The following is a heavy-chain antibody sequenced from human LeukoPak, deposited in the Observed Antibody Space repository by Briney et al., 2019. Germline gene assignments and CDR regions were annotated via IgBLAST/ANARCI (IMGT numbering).Heavy chain of an antibody. CDR2: IHYSGTT. Sequence: SETLSLTCTVSGGSISGYSWSWIRQPPGKGLQWIGHIHYSGTTNYNPSLRSRVTISLDTSKNQFSLKLSSVTAADTAVYYCARLLGAANTDYFDYWGQGTLVTVSS. D-gene: IGHD6-13*01. V-gene: IGHV4-59*08. CDR1: GGSISGYS. CDR3: ARLLGAANTDYFDY. J-gene: IGHJ4*02.